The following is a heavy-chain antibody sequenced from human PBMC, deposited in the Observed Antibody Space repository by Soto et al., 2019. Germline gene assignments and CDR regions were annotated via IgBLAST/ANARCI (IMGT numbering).Heavy chain of an antibody. Sequence: SVKVSCKASGCTFSSYAISWVRQAPGQGLEWMGGIIPIFGTANYAQKFQGRVTITADESTSTAYMELSSLRSEDTAVYYCASGEMRYYYDSSGYRLDYWGQGTLVTVSS. CDR3: ASGEMRYYYDSSGYRLDY. V-gene: IGHV1-69*13. J-gene: IGHJ4*02. CDR1: GCTFSSYA. D-gene: IGHD3-22*01. CDR2: IIPIFGTA.